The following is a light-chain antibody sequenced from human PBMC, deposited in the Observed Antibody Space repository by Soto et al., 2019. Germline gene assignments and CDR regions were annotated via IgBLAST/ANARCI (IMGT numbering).Light chain of an antibody. V-gene: IGKV3-15*01. CDR2: GAS. CDR1: QSVSSN. CDR3: QQYNNWPPWT. Sequence: EIVMTQSPATLSVSPGERATLSCRASQSVSSNLAWYQQKPGQAPRLLIYGASTRATGIPARFSGSGSGTEFTRTISSLQSEEFAVYYCQQYNNWPPWTFGPGTKVDIK. J-gene: IGKJ3*01.